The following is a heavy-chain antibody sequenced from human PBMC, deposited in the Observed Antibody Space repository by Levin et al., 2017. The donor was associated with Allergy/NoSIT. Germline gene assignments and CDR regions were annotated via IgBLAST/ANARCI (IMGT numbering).Heavy chain of an antibody. CDR1: GFTFDDYA. Sequence: PGGSLRLSCAASGFTFDDYAMHWVRQAPGKGLEWVSGISWNSGSTCYADSVKGRFTISRDNAKNSLYLQMNSLRAEDTALYYCAKDLAVAGRRDAFDIWGQGTMVTVSS. V-gene: IGHV3-9*01. CDR2: ISWNSGST. CDR3: AKDLAVAGRRDAFDI. J-gene: IGHJ3*02. D-gene: IGHD6-19*01.